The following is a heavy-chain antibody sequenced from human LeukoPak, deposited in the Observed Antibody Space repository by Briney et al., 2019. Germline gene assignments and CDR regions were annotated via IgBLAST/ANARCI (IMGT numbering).Heavy chain of an antibody. J-gene: IGHJ4*02. CDR3: ARLVYSSSWYGGNFDY. Sequence: SEALSLTCTVSGGSISSYYWSWIRQPPGKGLEWIGYIYYSGSTNYNPSLKSRVTISVDTSKNQFSLKLSSVTAADTAVYYCARLVYSSSWYGGNFDYWGQGTLVTVSS. CDR1: GGSISSYY. CDR2: IYYSGST. V-gene: IGHV4-59*08. D-gene: IGHD6-13*01.